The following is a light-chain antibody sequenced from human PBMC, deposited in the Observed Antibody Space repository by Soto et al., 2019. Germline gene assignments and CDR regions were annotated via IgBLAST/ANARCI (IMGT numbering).Light chain of an antibody. J-gene: IGKJ4*01. Sequence: DIQLTQSPSSLAASVGDRVTITCRASPGVSTWLAWHQQKPEKAPKSLVYATSKLQSGVPYRFNGTGSGTEFTLTISSLHPEDVATYFCQQYNTYPLTFGGGTKGEIK. V-gene: IGKV1D-16*01. CDR3: QQYNTYPLT. CDR2: ATS. CDR1: PGVSTW.